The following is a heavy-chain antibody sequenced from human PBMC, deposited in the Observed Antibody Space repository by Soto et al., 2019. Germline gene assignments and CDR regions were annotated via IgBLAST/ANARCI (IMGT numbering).Heavy chain of an antibody. CDR2: IYYSGST. V-gene: IGHV4-39*01. CDR3: ARQLSWYKWFDS. CDR1: GGSISSSGYY. J-gene: IGHJ5*01. Sequence: XETLSVTCTVSGGSISSSGYYWGWIRQPPGKGLEWIGSIYYSGSTYYNPSLKSRVTISVDTSKNQFSLKLSSVTAADTAVYYCARQLSWYKWFDSWAQGTLVTVSS.